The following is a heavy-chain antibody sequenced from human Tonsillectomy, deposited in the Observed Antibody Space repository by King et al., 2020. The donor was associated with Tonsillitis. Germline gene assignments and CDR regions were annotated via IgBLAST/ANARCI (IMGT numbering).Heavy chain of an antibody. V-gene: IGHV1-46*03. CDR2: INPSGGSA. Sequence: QLVQSGAEVKKPGASVKVSCKASGYTFTSYYMHWVRQAPGQGLEWMGIINPSGGSASYAQKFQGRVTMTRDTSTSTVYMELSSLRSEDTAVYYCASSYYDSSGYYYGMDVWGQGTTVTVSS. D-gene: IGHD3-22*01. J-gene: IGHJ6*02. CDR1: GYTFTSYY. CDR3: ASSYYDSSGYYYGMDV.